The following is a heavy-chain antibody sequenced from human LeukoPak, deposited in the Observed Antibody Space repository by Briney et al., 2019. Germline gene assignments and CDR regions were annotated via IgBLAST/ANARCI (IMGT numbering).Heavy chain of an antibody. CDR2: IYTSGST. J-gene: IGHJ2*01. Sequence: SETLSLTCTVSGGSISSYYWSWIRQPAGNGLEWIGRIYTSGSTNYNLSLKSRVTMSVDTSKNQFSLKLSSVTAADTAVYYCASHDSPNWYFDLWGRGTLVTVSS. V-gene: IGHV4-4*07. D-gene: IGHD2-15*01. CDR3: ASHDSPNWYFDL. CDR1: GGSISSYY.